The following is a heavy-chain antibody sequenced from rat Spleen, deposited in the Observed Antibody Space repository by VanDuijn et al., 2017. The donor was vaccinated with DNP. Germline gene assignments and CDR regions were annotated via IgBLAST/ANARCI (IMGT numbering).Heavy chain of an antibody. CDR3: TRGYYYSTYILH. V-gene: IGHV5-25*01. CDR1: GFTFSNYD. CDR2: ITNTGGST. J-gene: IGHJ2*01. D-gene: IGHD1-2*01. Sequence: EVQLVESGGGLVQPGRSMKLSCAASGFTFSNYDMAWVRQAPGKGLEWIASITNTGGSTYYLDSVKGRLTISRDSAKSTLYLQLNSLRSEDTATYYCTRGYYYSTYILHWGQGVMVTVSS.